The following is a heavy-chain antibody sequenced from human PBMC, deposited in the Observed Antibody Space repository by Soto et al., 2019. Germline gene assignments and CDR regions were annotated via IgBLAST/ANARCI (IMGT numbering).Heavy chain of an antibody. Sequence: SETLSLTCAVYGGSFSGYYWSWIRQPPGKGLEWIGEINHSGSTNYNPSLKSRVTISVDTSKNQFSLKLSSVTAADTAVYYCARVYRPVVGVAATFYYYYYMDVWGKGTTVTVSS. D-gene: IGHD2-15*01. CDR3: ARVYRPVVGVAATFYYYYYMDV. CDR1: GGSFSGYY. CDR2: INHSGST. J-gene: IGHJ6*03. V-gene: IGHV4-34*01.